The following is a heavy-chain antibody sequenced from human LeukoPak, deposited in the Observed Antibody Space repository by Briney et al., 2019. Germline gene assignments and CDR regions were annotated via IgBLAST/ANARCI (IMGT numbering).Heavy chain of an antibody. D-gene: IGHD6-19*01. Sequence: SETLSLTCTISGGSISSYYWSWIRQPPGKGLEWIGHVFYSGHTNYSPPLESRVTISVDTSKNQFSLRLTSVTAADTAIYYCARHSSGLYYFHYWGQGTLVTVSS. CDR2: VFYSGHT. V-gene: IGHV4-59*08. CDR1: GGSISSYY. CDR3: ARHSSGLYYFHY. J-gene: IGHJ4*02.